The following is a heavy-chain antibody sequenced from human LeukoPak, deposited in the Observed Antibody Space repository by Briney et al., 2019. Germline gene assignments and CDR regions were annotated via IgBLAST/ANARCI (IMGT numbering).Heavy chain of an antibody. CDR1: GFTFSSYA. CDR3: AKETGIGQSFDY. CDR2: ISGSGGST. D-gene: IGHD1-1*01. Sequence: TGGSLRLSCAAPGFTFSSYAMSWVRQAPGQGLEWVSAISGSGGSTYDAASVKGRFTISRDNSKNTLYLQMNSLRAEDTAVYYCAKETGIGQSFDYWGQGTLVTVSS. V-gene: IGHV3-23*01. J-gene: IGHJ4*02.